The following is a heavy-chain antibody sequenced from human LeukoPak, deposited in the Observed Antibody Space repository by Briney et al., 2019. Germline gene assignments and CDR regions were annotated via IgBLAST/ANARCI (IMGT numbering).Heavy chain of an antibody. CDR3: ARAPPTYYYDSSGYSGYANWFDP. D-gene: IGHD3-22*01. J-gene: IGHJ5*02. V-gene: IGHV4-59*01. Sequence: SETLSLTCSVSGGSLSSYYWSWIRQPPGKGLEWIGYIYYSGNTNYNPSLKSRVTISIDTSKNQFSLKLTSVTAADTAVYYCARAPPTYYYDSSGYSGYANWFDPWGQGTLVTVSS. CDR1: GGSLSSYY. CDR2: IYYSGNT.